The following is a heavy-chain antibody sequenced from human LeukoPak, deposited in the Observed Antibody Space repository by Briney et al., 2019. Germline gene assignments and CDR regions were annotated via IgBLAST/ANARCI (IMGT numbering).Heavy chain of an antibody. CDR2: IHTGGST. J-gene: IGHJ1*01. CDR3: ARDPGAYYYHNSASTHAEYFQH. Sequence: SETLSLTCAVFGGSISSYYWSWIRQPAGKGLEWIGRIHTGGSTNSNPSLKSRVTMSVDTSKNQFSLKLSSVTAADTALYYCARDPGAYYYHNSASTHAEYFQHWGQGILVTVSS. D-gene: IGHD3-22*01. CDR1: GGSISSYY. V-gene: IGHV4-4*07.